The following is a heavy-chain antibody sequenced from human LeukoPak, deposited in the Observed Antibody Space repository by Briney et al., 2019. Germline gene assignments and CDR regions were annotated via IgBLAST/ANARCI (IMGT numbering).Heavy chain of an antibody. J-gene: IGHJ5*02. V-gene: IGHV4-59*01. Sequence: SETLSLTCTVSGDSISNYYWSCIRQPPGKGLEWIGYIYYSGSTNYNPSLKSRVTISLDTSKNQFSLILTSVTAADTAMYYCARDLGYNYGANWFDPWGQGTLVTVSS. CDR3: ARDLGYNYGANWFDP. D-gene: IGHD5-18*01. CDR2: IYYSGST. CDR1: GDSISNYY.